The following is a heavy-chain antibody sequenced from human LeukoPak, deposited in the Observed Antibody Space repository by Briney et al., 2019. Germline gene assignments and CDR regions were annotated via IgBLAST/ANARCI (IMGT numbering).Heavy chain of an antibody. CDR1: GFTFSSYE. CDR2: ISSSGSTI. Sequence: GGSLRLSCAASGFTFSSYEMNWVRQAPGKGLEWVSYISSSGSTIYYADSVKGRFTISSDNAKNTLYLQMNSLRAEDTGVYYCTTVFDYWGQGTLVTVSS. J-gene: IGHJ4*02. V-gene: IGHV3-48*03. D-gene: IGHD1-1*01. CDR3: TTVFDY.